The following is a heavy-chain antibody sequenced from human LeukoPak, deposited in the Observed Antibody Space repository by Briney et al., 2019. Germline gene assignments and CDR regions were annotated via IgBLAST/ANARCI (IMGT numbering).Heavy chain of an antibody. CDR3: ARDALTDYSRAFDI. Sequence: GGSLRLSCAASGFTFSNFWMHWVRQAPGKGLEWVSVIYSGGSTYYADSVKGRFTISRDNPKNTLYLQMNSLRVEDTAVYYCARDALTDYSRAFDIWGQGTMVTVSS. CDR2: IYSGGST. V-gene: IGHV3-53*01. D-gene: IGHD3-16*01. CDR1: GFTFSNFW. J-gene: IGHJ3*02.